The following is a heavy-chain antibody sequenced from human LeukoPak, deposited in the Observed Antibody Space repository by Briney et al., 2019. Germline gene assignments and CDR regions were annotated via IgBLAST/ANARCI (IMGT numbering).Heavy chain of an antibody. D-gene: IGHD5-24*01. CDR3: ARGVEMATIPNWFDP. J-gene: IGHJ5*02. V-gene: IGHV3-21*01. CDR2: ISRSSNYI. Sequence: GGSLRPSCAASGFTFSTYNMNWVRQAPGKGLEWVSSISRSSNYIYYADSVRGRFTISRDNAKNSLYLQMNSLRAEDTAVYYCARGVEMATIPNWFDPWGQGTLVTVSS. CDR1: GFTFSTYN.